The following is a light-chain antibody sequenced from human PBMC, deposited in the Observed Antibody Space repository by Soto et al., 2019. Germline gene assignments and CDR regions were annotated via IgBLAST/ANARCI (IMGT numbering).Light chain of an antibody. J-gene: IGLJ2*01. V-gene: IGLV2-14*01. CDR3: SSYTSSTTLVV. CDR1: SSDVGLYNF. CDR2: DVS. Sequence: QSVLTQPASVSGSPGQSITISCTGTSSDVGLYNFVSWYQQHPGKAPKLMIFDVSHRPSGVSNRFSGSKSGNTASLTISGLQAEDEADYYCSSYTSSTTLVVFGGGTKLTVL.